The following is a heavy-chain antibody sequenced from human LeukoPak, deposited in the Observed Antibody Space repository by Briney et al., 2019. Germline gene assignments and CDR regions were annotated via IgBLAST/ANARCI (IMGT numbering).Heavy chain of an antibody. CDR3: ARDFSWGPDL. CDR2: INGNSGDT. Sequence: ASVTVSCKGSGFSLTGHYRHWLRQAPGQGLEWMGWINGNSGDTNYAQKFQDRVIMTRDTSVNTVYMELSRLRSDDTATYYCARDFSWGPDLWGQGTLVIVSS. D-gene: IGHD7-27*01. V-gene: IGHV1-2*02. CDR1: GFSLTGHY. J-gene: IGHJ5*02.